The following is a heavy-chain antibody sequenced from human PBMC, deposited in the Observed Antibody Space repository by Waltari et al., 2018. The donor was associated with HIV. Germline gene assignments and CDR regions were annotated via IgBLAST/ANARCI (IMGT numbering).Heavy chain of an antibody. J-gene: IGHJ4*02. CDR1: GYSISRGYN. CDR3: ARVYGYSGSYPGAPDDY. D-gene: IGHD1-26*01. V-gene: IGHV4-38-2*01. Sequence: QVQLQEWGPGLVQPSATLSLPCDVSGYSISRGYNWGGIRAPAGKGLEGIGSIYHSGSTYYNPSLKSRVTISVDTSKNQFSLKLSSVTAADTAVYYCARVYGYSGSYPGAPDDYWGQGTLVTVSS. CDR2: IYHSGST.